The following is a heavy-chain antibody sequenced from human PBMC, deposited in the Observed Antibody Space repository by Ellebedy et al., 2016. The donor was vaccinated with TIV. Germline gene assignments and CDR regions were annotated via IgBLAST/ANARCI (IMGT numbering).Heavy chain of an antibody. J-gene: IGHJ4*02. V-gene: IGHV1-46*01. Sequence: ASVKVSCKASGYTFTTYYIHWVRQAPGPGLEWMGVIFPSGGGTNYAQRFQGRVTVTRDTSASTVYMELSSLRSDDTAVYYCAGGSGWPLDYWGQGTLVTVSS. CDR3: AGGSGWPLDY. CDR2: IFPSGGGT. D-gene: IGHD6-19*01. CDR1: GYTFTTYY.